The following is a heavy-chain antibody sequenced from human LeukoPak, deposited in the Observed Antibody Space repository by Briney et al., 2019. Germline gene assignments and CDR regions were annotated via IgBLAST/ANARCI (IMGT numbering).Heavy chain of an antibody. Sequence: PSETLSLTCTVSGYSISSGYYWGWIRQPPGKGLEWIGSIYHSGSTYYNPSLKSRVTISVDTSKNQFSLKLSSVTAADTAVYYCARGNWNYHLDYWGQGTLVTVSS. CDR1: GYSISSGYY. CDR2: IYHSGST. D-gene: IGHD1-7*01. CDR3: ARGNWNYHLDY. J-gene: IGHJ4*02. V-gene: IGHV4-38-2*02.